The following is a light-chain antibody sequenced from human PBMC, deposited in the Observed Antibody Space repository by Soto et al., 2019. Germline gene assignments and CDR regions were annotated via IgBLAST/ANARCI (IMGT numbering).Light chain of an antibody. Sequence: DIQLTQSPSFLSASVGDRVTITCRASQGIRNYLAWYQHKPGKAPKFLIYATSTLQSGVPSRFSGSGSGTEFTLTISSLQPEDFATYYCQQYNNWLGAFGQGTKV. V-gene: IGKV1-9*01. CDR1: QGIRNY. J-gene: IGKJ1*01. CDR2: ATS. CDR3: QQYNNWLGA.